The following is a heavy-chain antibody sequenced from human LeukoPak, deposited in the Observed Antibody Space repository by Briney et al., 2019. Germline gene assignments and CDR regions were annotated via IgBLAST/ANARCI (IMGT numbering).Heavy chain of an antibody. CDR1: GYTFTSHW. D-gene: IGHD6-13*01. CDR2: INPSDGSI. V-gene: IGHV1-46*01. CDR3: AKAPRNSSTMLDY. Sequence: GASVKVSCKASGYTFTSHWIQWVRQAPGQGLEWMGLINPSDGSIAYAHRFQGRVTMTRDTSTSIVYMDLSSLRSEDTAVYYCAKAPRNSSTMLDYWGQGTLLTVSS. J-gene: IGHJ4*02.